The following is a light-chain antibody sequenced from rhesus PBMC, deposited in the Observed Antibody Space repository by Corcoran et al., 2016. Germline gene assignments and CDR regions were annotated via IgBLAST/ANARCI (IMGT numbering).Light chain of an antibody. V-gene: IGKV2S20*01. J-gene: IGKJ4*01. CDR2: EVS. CDR1: QSLFDSDDGNTY. CDR3: MQGIEYPPT. Sequence: DIMMTQTPLSLPVSPGEPASISCRSSQSLFDSDDGNTYLEWYLQKPGQFPQLLIYEVSNRASGVPDRFSGSGSDTDFTLKISRVEAVDVGVYYCMQGIEYPPTFGGGTKVEIK.